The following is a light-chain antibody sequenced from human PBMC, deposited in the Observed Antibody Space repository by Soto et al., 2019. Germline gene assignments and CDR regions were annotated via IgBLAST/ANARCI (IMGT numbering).Light chain of an antibody. J-gene: IGKJ1*01. CDR2: WAS. V-gene: IGKV4-1*01. Sequence: DIVMTQSPDSLAVSLGGRATINCKSSQSVLYSTNNKNYFAWYQQKPGQPPKLLIYWASTRESGVPDRFSGSGSGTDFTLTISSLQAEDVAVYYCQQYYSTPPRTFGQGTTVEIK. CDR3: QQYYSTPPRT. CDR1: QSVLYSTNNKNY.